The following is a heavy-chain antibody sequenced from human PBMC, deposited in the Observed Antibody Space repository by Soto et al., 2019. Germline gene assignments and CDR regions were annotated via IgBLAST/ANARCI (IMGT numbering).Heavy chain of an antibody. CDR3: ARDGRYGDYLNYYYGMDV. CDR2: IYYSGST. Sequence: SETLSLTCTVSGGSISSGGYYWSWIRQHPGKGLEWIGYIYYSGSTYYNPSLKSRVTISVDTSKNQFSLKLSSVTAADTAVYYCARDGRYGDYLNYYYGMDVWGQGTTVTVSS. J-gene: IGHJ6*02. D-gene: IGHD4-17*01. V-gene: IGHV4-31*03. CDR1: GGSISSGGYY.